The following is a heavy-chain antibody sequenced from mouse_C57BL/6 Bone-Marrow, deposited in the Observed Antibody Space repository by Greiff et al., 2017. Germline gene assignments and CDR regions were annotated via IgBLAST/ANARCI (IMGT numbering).Heavy chain of an antibody. CDR3: ARPDGYYSAWFAY. Sequence: VQLQQSGAELMKPGASVKLSCKATGYTFTGYWIEWVKPRPGHGLEWIGEILPGSGSPNYNEKFKGKATFTANTSSNTAYLQLSSLTTEDSAIYYCARPDGYYSAWFAYWGQGTLVTVSA. CDR1: GYTFTGYW. J-gene: IGHJ3*01. CDR2: ILPGSGSP. D-gene: IGHD2-3*01. V-gene: IGHV1-9*01.